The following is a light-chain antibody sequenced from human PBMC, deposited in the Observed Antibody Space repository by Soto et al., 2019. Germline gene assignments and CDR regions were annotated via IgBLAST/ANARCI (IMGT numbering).Light chain of an antibody. J-gene: IGKJ1*01. CDR1: QSVASRN. CDR2: GTS. V-gene: IGKV3-20*01. Sequence: EIVLTQSPGTLSLSPGERATLSCRANQSVASRNLAWYQQRSGQAPRLLIYGTSSRAIHTPDRFSGSGSGTDFTLTLSDLEPEDFAVYFCQHFGNSLWTFGQGTKVDIK. CDR3: QHFGNSLWT.